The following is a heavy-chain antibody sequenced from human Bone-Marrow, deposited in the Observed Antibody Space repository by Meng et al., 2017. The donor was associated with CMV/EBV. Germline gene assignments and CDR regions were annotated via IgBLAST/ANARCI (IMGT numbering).Heavy chain of an antibody. Sequence: GESLKISCAASGFTFSSYSMNWVRQAPGKGLEWVSHIRSRASGGAIEYAASVKGRFSLSRDDSENLAYLQIYSLKTEDTAVYYCTRWMYTSAFDYWGQGTLVTVSS. D-gene: IGHD6-25*01. V-gene: IGHV3-49*04. CDR1: GFTFSSYS. CDR3: TRWMYTSAFDY. J-gene: IGHJ4*02. CDR2: IRSRASGGAI.